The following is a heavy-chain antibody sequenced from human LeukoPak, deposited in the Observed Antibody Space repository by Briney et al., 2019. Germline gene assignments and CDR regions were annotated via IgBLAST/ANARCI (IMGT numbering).Heavy chain of an antibody. CDR1: GYXFIDYY. J-gene: IGHJ1*01. D-gene: IGHD6-19*01. CDR2: INPNSGAT. Sequence: ASVRVSCKASGYXFIDYYIHWVRQAPGQGLKWMAWINPNSGATNYAQKFQGSVTVTRDTSITTAYMELTKLRSDDTAIYYCAREYPRGWYRTVYFKHGAQGTLITVSP. V-gene: IGHV1-2*02. CDR3: AREYPRGWYRTVYFKH.